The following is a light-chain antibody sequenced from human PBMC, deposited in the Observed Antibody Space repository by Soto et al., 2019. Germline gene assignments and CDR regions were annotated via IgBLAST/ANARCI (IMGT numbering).Light chain of an antibody. CDR2: GAS. Sequence: EKVMTQSPATLSVSPGERATLSCRASQSVSSNLAWYQQKAGQAPRLLIYGASTRATDIPARFSGSGSGTEFTLTISSLQSEDFAVYYCQQYSTWPRTFGQGTKVDIK. CDR3: QQYSTWPRT. V-gene: IGKV3-15*01. J-gene: IGKJ1*01. CDR1: QSVSSN.